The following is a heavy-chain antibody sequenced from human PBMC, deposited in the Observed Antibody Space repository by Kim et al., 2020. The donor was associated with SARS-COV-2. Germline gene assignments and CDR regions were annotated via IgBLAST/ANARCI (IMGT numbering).Heavy chain of an antibody. CDR1: GGSFSGYY. Sequence: SETLSLTCAVYGGSFSGYYWSWIRQPPGKGLEWIGEINHSGSTNYNPSLKSRVTISVDTSKNQFSLKLSSVTAADTAVYYCARGRVADYWGQGTLVTVSS. J-gene: IGHJ4*02. CDR3: ARGRVADY. D-gene: IGHD2-15*01. V-gene: IGHV4-34*01. CDR2: INHSGST.